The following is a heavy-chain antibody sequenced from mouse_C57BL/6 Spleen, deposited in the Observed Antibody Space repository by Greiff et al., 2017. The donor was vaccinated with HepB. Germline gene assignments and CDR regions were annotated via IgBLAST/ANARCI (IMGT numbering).Heavy chain of an antibody. Sequence: QVQLKQSGAELARPGASVKLSCKASGYTFTSYGISWVKQRPGQGLEWIGEIYPRSGNTYYNEKFKGKATLTADKSSSTAYMELRSLTSEDSAVYFCARRDYGSSYDYAMDYWGQGTSVTVSS. D-gene: IGHD1-1*01. CDR3: ARRDYGSSYDYAMDY. CDR2: IYPRSGNT. V-gene: IGHV1-81*01. CDR1: GYTFTSYG. J-gene: IGHJ4*01.